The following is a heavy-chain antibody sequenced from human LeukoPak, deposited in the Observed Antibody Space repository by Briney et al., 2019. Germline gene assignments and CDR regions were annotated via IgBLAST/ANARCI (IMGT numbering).Heavy chain of an antibody. CDR2: INHSGST. CDR1: GGSFSGYY. V-gene: IGHV4-34*01. J-gene: IGHJ4*02. Sequence: PSETLSLTCAVYGGSFSGYYWSWIRQPPGKGLEWIGEINHSGSTHYNPSLKSRVTISADTSKNQFSLKLSSVTAADTAVYYCARGIGTPGIAVAGTLYYFDYWGQGTLVTVSS. CDR3: ARGIGTPGIAVAGTLYYFDY. D-gene: IGHD6-19*01.